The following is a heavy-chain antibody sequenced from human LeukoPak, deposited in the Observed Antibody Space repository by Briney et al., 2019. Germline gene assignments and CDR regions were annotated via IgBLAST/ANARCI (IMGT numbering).Heavy chain of an antibody. CDR2: IKQDGSEK. CDR1: GFTFSSYW. J-gene: IGHJ4*02. CDR3: ARVQYQLLSLDY. V-gene: IGHV3-7*01. Sequence: GGSLRLSCAASGFTFSSYWMSWVRQAPGKGLEWVANIKQDGSEKYYVDSVKGRFTISRDNAKNSLHLQMNGLRAEDTAVYYCARVQYQLLSLDYWGQGTLVTVSS. D-gene: IGHD2-2*01.